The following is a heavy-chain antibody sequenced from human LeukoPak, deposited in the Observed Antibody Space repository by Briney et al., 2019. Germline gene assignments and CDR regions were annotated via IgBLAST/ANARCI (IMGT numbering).Heavy chain of an antibody. CDR1: GGSISSYY. J-gene: IGHJ4*02. CDR2: IYYSGST. CDR3: ARAHHFDVYYFDY. Sequence: TETLSLTCTVSGGSISSYYWSWIRQPPGKVLEWIGYIYYSGSTNYNPSLKSRVTISVDTSKNQFSLKLSSVTAADTAVYYCARAHHFDVYYFDYWGQGTLVTVSS. V-gene: IGHV4-59*01. D-gene: IGHD3-9*01.